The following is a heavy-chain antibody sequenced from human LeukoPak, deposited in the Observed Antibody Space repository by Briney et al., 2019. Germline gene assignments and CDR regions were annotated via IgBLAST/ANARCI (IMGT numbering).Heavy chain of an antibody. D-gene: IGHD3-16*01. V-gene: IGHV3-74*01. J-gene: IGHJ4*02. CDR3: ARRDPGGGYFDY. CDR2: INSDGSST. Sequence: GGSLRLSCASSGFTISSYWMHWVRQVPGKGPVWVSRINSDGSSTDYADSVKGRFTISRDNAENTLYLQMNSLRAEDTAVYYCARRDPGGGYFDYWGQGTLVTVSS. CDR1: GFTISSYW.